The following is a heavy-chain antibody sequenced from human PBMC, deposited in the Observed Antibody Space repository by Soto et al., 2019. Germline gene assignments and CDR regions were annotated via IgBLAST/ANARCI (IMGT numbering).Heavy chain of an antibody. CDR2: INTTSGNR. D-gene: IGHD4-17*01. CDR1: GYAFTYYD. J-gene: IGHJ4*02. Sequence: QVQLVQSGAEVKKPGASVKVSCKASGYAFTYYDINWVRQATGQGLEWMGWINTTSGNRGYAQQCQGRVIMTSSTSITTAYMELSGLRSEDTAVYYCVRGYGASDYWGQGTLVTVSS. CDR3: VRGYGASDY. V-gene: IGHV1-8*01.